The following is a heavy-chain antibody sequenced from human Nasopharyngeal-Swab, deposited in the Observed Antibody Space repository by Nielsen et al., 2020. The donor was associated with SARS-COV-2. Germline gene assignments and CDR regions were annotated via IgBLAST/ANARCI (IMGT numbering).Heavy chain of an antibody. CDR2: INHSGST. CDR1: GASFSVYD. V-gene: IGHV4-34*01. CDR3: AKEGATGWFDP. J-gene: IGHJ5*02. Sequence: SQTLSLTCAVYGASFSVYDWSWIRQSPGKGLEWIGEINHSGSTKHNPSLKSRVTMFMDTSKNQFSLKLRSVTAADTAVYYCAKEGATGWFDPWGQGTLVTVSS.